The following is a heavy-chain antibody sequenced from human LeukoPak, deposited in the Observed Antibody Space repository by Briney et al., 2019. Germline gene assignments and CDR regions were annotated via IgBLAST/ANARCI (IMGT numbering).Heavy chain of an antibody. J-gene: IGHJ4*02. CDR3: ARCSGSYTY. CDR1: GGSISSSSYY. D-gene: IGHD1-26*01. V-gene: IGHV4-39*07. Sequence: SETLSLTCTVSGGSISSSSYYWGWIRQPPGKGLEWIGEINHSGSTNYNPSLKSRVTISVDTSKNQFSLKLSSVTAADTAVYYCARCSGSYTYWGQGTLVTVSS. CDR2: INHSGST.